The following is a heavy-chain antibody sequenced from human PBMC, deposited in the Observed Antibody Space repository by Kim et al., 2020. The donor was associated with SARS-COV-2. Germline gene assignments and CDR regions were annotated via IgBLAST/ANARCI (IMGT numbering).Heavy chain of an antibody. J-gene: IGHJ6*01. CDR3: ARIRHYGSTYYALDV. Sequence: GGYLRLSCAASGFTFSNGAMHWVRQAPGKGLEYVAIISTNGDRTFYGNTVKGRFTGSRDNSKNTLYLQMGSLRGEDMAVYFCARIRHYGSTYYALDVWGQGSAVILSS. CDR2: ISTNGDRT. D-gene: IGHD3-10*01. CDR1: GFTFSNGA. V-gene: IGHV3-64*01.